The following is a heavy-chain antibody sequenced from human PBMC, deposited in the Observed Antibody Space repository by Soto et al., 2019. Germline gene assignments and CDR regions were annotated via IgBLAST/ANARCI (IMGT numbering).Heavy chain of an antibody. V-gene: IGHV1-69*12. CDR2: IIPSIASA. J-gene: IGHJ6*02. CDR1: GGTFSDYA. Sequence: QVQLVQSGAEVKKPGSSVKDSCKASGGTFSDYAIGWVRQAPGQGLESMGVIIPSIASADYAQKFRGRVTLTADESTRTVYMELSSLRSEDTAVYYCARVEAGAYFHVYYGMDVWGQGTTVTVSS. CDR3: ARVEAGAYFHVYYGMDV. D-gene: IGHD3-16*01.